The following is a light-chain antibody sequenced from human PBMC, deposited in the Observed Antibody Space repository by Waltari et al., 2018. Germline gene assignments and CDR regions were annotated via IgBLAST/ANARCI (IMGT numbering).Light chain of an antibody. J-gene: IGLJ2*01. V-gene: IGLV2-14*03. CDR2: DVS. Sequence: QYALTQPASVSGSPGQSITISCTGTISDIGAYNHVSWYQQYPGQAPKLLIFDVSDRPPGVFDRFSGSKSGNTASLTISGLQAEDEADYYCSSFTTSSSWIFGGGTKLTVL. CDR3: SSFTTSSSWI. CDR1: ISDIGAYNH.